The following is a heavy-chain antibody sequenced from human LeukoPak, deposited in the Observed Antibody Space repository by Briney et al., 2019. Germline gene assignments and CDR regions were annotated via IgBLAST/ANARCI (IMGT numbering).Heavy chain of an antibody. Sequence: SETLSLTCTVSGGSISSSSYYWGWIRQPPGKGLEWIGCIYNSGSTYYNPSLKSRVTISVDTSKNQFSLKLSSVTAADTAVYYCARPGYCSSTSCSDEGFDYWGQGTLVTVSS. V-gene: IGHV4-39*01. D-gene: IGHD2-2*01. CDR1: GGSISSSSYY. CDR3: ARPGYCSSTSCSDEGFDY. CDR2: IYNSGST. J-gene: IGHJ4*02.